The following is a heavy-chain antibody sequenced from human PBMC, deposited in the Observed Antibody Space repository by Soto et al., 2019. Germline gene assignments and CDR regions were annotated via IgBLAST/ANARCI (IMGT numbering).Heavy chain of an antibody. J-gene: IGHJ4*02. CDR1: GYTFTSYG. CDR2: ISAYNGNT. V-gene: IGHV1-18*01. Sequence: QVQLVQSGAEVKKPGASVKVSCKASGYTFTSYGISWVRQAPGQGLEWMGWISAYNGNTNYAQKLQGRVTMTTDTSTSTDYMELRSLRSDDTAVYYCARDEALPSLDCRSTSWYVPGNYWGQGTLVTVSS. CDR3: ARDEALPSLDCRSTSWYVPGNY. D-gene: IGHD2-2*01.